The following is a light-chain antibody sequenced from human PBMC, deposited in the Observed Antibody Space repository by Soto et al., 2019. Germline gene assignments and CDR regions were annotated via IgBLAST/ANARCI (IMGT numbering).Light chain of an antibody. CDR1: TSDIGADDF. Sequence: HSALTQPASVSGSPGQSITISCTGTTSDIGADDFVSWYQHHPDKTPQLIIFEVTYRPTGISHRFSASKSGNTASLTISGLQAEDEAFYYCSSYRRTTFPHVVFGGGTKLTVL. CDR3: SSYRRTTFPHVV. V-gene: IGLV2-14*01. J-gene: IGLJ2*01. CDR2: EVT.